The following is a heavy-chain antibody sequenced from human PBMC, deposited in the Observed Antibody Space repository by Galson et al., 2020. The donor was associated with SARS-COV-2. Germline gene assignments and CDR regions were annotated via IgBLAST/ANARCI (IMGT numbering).Heavy chain of an antibody. D-gene: IGHD6-19*01. Sequence: SETLSLTCTVSGGSIRSSNYYWGWISQPPGKGLEWIGSVYNTGSTHYSPYLQSRVTISVDTSKNQFSLILSSVTAADTAMYYCARDATSSGWYNWFDPWGQGTLVTVSS. CDR1: GGSIRSSNYY. CDR2: VYNTGST. J-gene: IGHJ5*02. V-gene: IGHV4-39*07. CDR3: ARDATSSGWYNWFDP.